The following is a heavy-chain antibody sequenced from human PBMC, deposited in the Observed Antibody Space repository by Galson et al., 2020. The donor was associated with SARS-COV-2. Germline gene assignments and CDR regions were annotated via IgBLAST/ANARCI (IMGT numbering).Heavy chain of an antibody. CDR1: STTFSNYT. D-gene: IGHD3-3*01. Sequence: SSASSSTTFSNYTQSLLRPAPRKRQWMGTANPSSGSSTYSPNSVKGRSTNSRDTSKNTLYLQMNSLRAEDTAVYYCARELSVYTMDVWGKGTTVTVAS. CDR2: NPSSGSST. CDR3: ARELSVYTMDV. J-gene: IGHJ6*03. V-gene: IGHV3-23*01.